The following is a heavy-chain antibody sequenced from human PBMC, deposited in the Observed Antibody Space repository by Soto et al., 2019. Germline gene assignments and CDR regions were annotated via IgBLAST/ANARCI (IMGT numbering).Heavy chain of an antibody. V-gene: IGHV1-18*04. CDR2: ISAYNGNT. Sequence: QVRLVLSGDELKKPGASMKVSCKASGYAFSDHGMSWVRQAPGQGLEWIGWISAYNGNTNYAQKFQGRVTVTTDASTATAYMEVRSLTSDYTAVYYRARDHRYSTSFFDSWRQGTLITVSS. CDR1: GYAFSDHG. CDR3: ARDHRYSTSFFDS. D-gene: IGHD5-12*01. J-gene: IGHJ4*02.